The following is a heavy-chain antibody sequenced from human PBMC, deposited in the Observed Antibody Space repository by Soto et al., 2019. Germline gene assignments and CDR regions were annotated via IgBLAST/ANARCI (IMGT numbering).Heavy chain of an antibody. CDR1: GYTFTSYD. Sequence: QVQLVQSGAEVKKPGASVKVSCKASGYTFTSYDINWVRQATGQGLEWMGWMNPNSGNTGYAQTFQARVTMTRNTSISTAYMELSSLRSEDTAVYYCARWPDGYYYYGMDVWGQGTTVTVSS. CDR3: ARWPDGYYYYGMDV. J-gene: IGHJ6*02. V-gene: IGHV1-8*01. CDR2: MNPNSGNT.